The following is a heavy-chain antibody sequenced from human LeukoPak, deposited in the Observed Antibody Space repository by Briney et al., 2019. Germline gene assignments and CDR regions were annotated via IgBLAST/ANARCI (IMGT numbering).Heavy chain of an antibody. V-gene: IGHV3-48*01. J-gene: IGHJ6*02. Sequence: GGSLRLSCAASGFTFNNYDMNWVRQAPGKGLEWVSYISSSSSIIYYADSVKGRFTISRDTAKNSLYLQMNSLRAEDTAVYYCAKVRTYFYHGLDVWGQGTTVTVSS. CDR1: GFTFNNYD. D-gene: IGHD1-14*01. CDR3: AKVRTYFYHGLDV. CDR2: ISSSSSII.